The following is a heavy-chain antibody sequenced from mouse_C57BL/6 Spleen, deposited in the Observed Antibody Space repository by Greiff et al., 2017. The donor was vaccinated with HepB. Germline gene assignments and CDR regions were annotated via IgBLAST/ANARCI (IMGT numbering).Heavy chain of an antibody. Sequence: VQLQESDAELVKPGASVKISCKVSGYTFTDHTIHWLKQRPEQGLDWIGYIYPRDGSTKYNEKFKGKATLTADKSSSTAYMQLNTLTSEYSAVYFCASPIGYYGSSSFAYWGQGTLVTVSA. CDR2: IYPRDGST. CDR1: GYTFTDHT. CDR3: ASPIGYYGSSSFAY. J-gene: IGHJ3*01. V-gene: IGHV1-78*01. D-gene: IGHD1-1*01.